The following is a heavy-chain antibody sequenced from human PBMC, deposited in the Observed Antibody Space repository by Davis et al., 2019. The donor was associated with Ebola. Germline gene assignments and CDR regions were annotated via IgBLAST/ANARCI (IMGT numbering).Heavy chain of an antibody. V-gene: IGHV3-30*02. Sequence: GGSLRLSCAASGFTFSSYGMHWVRQAPGKGLEWVAFIRYDGSNKYYADSVKGRFTISRDNSKNTLYLQMNSLRAEDTAVYYCANIGTGIVGATEDYWGQGTLVTVSS. J-gene: IGHJ4*02. CDR3: ANIGTGIVGATEDY. CDR1: GFTFSSYG. CDR2: IRYDGSNK. D-gene: IGHD1-26*01.